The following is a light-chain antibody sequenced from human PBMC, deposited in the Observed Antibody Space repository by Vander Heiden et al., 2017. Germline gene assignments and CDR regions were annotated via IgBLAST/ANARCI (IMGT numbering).Light chain of an antibody. CDR3: QQYNSNSIS. J-gene: IGKJ4*01. CDR1: QNIRNW. V-gene: IGKV1-5*01. CDR2: DAS. Sequence: DIQMTQSPSTLSASVGDRVTITCRASQNIRNWLAWYQQKPGKAPNLLIYDASTLETGVPSRFSGSGSGTEFTLTISSLQPDDFATFYCQQYNSNSISFGGGTKVEIK.